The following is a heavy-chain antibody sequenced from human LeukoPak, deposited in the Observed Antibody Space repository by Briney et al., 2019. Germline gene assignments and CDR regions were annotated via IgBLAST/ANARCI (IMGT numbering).Heavy chain of an antibody. V-gene: IGHV4-4*02. Sequence: SGTLSLTCAVSGGSISSSDWWSWVRQPPGKGLEWIGEIYNSGGTSYNPSLKSRVAISLDQSNNQFSLKLSSVTAADTAVYYCARGYCALYGSGTCGGMDVWGQGTTVTVSS. CDR2: IYNSGGT. J-gene: IGHJ6*02. CDR1: GGSISSSDW. CDR3: ARGYCALYGSGTCGGMDV. D-gene: IGHD3-10*01.